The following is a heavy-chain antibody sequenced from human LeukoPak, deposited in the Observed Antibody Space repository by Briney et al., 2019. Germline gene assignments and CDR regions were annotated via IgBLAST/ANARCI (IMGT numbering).Heavy chain of an antibody. J-gene: IGHJ3*02. CDR1: SGSISTSNYY. Sequence: SETLSLTCTVSSGSISTSNYYWGSARQPPGKGLEWIGGIYHSGSTRYNPSLKSRVTMSLDRSKNQSALKLISVTAADTAVYYCAGSSLLRIDAFDIWGQGTMVTVSS. V-gene: IGHV4-39*06. CDR3: AGSSLLRIDAFDI. D-gene: IGHD1-26*01. CDR2: IYHSGST.